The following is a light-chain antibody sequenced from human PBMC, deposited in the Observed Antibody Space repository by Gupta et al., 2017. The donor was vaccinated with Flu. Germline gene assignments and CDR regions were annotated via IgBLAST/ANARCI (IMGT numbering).Light chain of an antibody. J-gene: IGLJ3*02. CDR3: QSYDHSNPWV. Sequence: NFMLTQPHSLSASPGKTVTISCTRSSGSIASNYVQWYQQRPGSAPTTVIYEDTQRPSGVPDRFSGSIDRSSNSASLTISGLKTEDEADYYCQSYDHSNPWVFGGGTKLTIL. CDR1: SGSIASNY. CDR2: EDT. V-gene: IGLV6-57*03.